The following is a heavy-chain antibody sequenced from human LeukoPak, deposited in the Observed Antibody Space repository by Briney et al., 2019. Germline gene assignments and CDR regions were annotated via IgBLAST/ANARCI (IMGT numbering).Heavy chain of an antibody. V-gene: IGHV4-30-4*08. J-gene: IGHJ4*02. CDR1: GGSISSGGYY. CDR2: IYYSGSS. Sequence: SETLSLTCTVSGGSISSGGYYWSWIRQHPGEGLEWIGYIYYSGSSYYNPSLKSRVTISVDTSKNQFSLKLSSVTAADTAVYYCARAANGWHFDYWGQGTLVTVSS. CDR3: ARAANGWHFDY. D-gene: IGHD4-17*01.